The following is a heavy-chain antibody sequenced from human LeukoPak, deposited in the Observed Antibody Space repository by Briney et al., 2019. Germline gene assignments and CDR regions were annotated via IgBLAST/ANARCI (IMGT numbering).Heavy chain of an antibody. D-gene: IGHD4-11*01. CDR1: GGSISSSSYY. J-gene: IGHJ5*02. CDR3: ARVYSNYDEAQFDP. CDR2: IYYSGST. V-gene: IGHV4-31*03. Sequence: SETLSLTCTVSGGSISSSSYYWGWIRQPPGKGLEWIGYIYYSGSTYYNPSLKSRVTISVDTSKNQFSLKLSSVTAADTAVYYCARVYSNYDEAQFDPWGQGTLVTVSS.